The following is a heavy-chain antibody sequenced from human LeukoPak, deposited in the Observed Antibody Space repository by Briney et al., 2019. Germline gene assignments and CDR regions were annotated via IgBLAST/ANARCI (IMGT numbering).Heavy chain of an antibody. V-gene: IGHV3-30-3*01. CDR2: ISYDGSNK. D-gene: IGHD1-26*01. CDR3: ARVSAGSYSEPY. Sequence: PGRSLRLSCAASGFTFSSYVMHWVRQAPGKGLEWVAVISYDGSNKYYADSVKGRFTISRDNSKNTLYLQMNSPRAEDTAVYYCARVSAGSYSEPYWGQGTLVTVSS. J-gene: IGHJ4*02. CDR1: GFTFSSYV.